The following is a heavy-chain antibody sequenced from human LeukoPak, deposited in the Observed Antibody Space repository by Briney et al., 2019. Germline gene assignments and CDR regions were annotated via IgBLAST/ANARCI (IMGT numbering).Heavy chain of an antibody. D-gene: IGHD5-24*01. CDR3: AREGEMATAEYFQH. Sequence: PGGSLRLSCAAYGFTFKNFVMHWVRQAPGKGLVWVSRVNDDGRSTHYADYVKGRFTVSRDNAKNSLYLQLNSLRVEDTAVYYCAREGEMATAEYFQHWGQGTLVTVSS. J-gene: IGHJ1*01. CDR2: VNDDGRST. V-gene: IGHV3-74*01. CDR1: GFTFKNFV.